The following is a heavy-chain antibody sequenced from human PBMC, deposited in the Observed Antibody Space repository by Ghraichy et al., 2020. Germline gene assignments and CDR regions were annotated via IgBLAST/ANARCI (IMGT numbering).Heavy chain of an antibody. CDR1: GGSFSGYY. CDR2: INHSGST. D-gene: IGHD3-16*01. J-gene: IGHJ5*02. CDR3: ARGRIMITFARSYAFDP. Sequence: SETLSLTCAVYGGSFSGYYWSWIRQPPGKGLEWIGEINHSGSTNYNPSLKSRVTISVDTSKNQFSLKLSSVTAADTAVYYCARGRIMITFARSYAFDPWGQGTLVTVSS. V-gene: IGHV4-34*01.